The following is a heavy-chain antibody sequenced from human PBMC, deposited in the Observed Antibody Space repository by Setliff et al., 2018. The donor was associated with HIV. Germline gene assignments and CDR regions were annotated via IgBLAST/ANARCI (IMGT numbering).Heavy chain of an antibody. CDR3: VKSKGSGSFEAFHM. J-gene: IGHJ3*02. V-gene: IGHV3-21*04. CDR2: ISISSTYI. Sequence: GGSLRLSCSASGFTFSAYSMNWVRQTPGKGLEWVSCISISSTYIYYTDSVDGRFTISRDNAKNSLFLQMDSLTAEDTALYYCVKSKGSGSFEAFHMWGQGTMVTVSS. CDR1: GFTFSAYS. D-gene: IGHD3-10*01.